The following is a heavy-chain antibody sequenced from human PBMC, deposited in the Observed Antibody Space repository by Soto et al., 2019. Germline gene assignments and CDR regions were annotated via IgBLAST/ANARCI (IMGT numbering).Heavy chain of an antibody. CDR1: GFTFSSYG. J-gene: IGHJ4*02. CDR2: ISYDGSNK. V-gene: IGHV3-30*18. D-gene: IGHD6-13*01. Sequence: QVQLVESGGGVVQPGRSLRLSCAASGFTFSSYGMHWVRQAPGKGLEWVAVISYDGSNKYYADSVKGRFTISRDNXRNTLYLQMNSLRAEDTAVYYCAKDLPSSSWYNFDYWGQGTLVTVSS. CDR3: AKDLPSSSWYNFDY.